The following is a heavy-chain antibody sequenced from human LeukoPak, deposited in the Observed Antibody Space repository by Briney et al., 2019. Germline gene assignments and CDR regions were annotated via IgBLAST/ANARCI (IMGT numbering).Heavy chain of an antibody. CDR3: ARDFYDTSGYYYDY. CDR1: GLTFSSYS. CDR2: ISSSSSYI. Sequence: GGSLRLSCAASGLTFSSYSMNWVRQAPGKGLEGVSSISSSSSYIYYADSVKGRFTISRDNARNSLFLQMNSLRAEDTAVYYCARDFYDTSGYYYDYWGQGTLVTVSS. V-gene: IGHV3-21*01. J-gene: IGHJ4*02. D-gene: IGHD3-22*01.